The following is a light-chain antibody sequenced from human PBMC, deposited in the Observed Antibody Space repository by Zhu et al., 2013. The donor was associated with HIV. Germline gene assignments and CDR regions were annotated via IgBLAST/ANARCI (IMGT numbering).Light chain of an antibody. CDR2: GAS. CDR1: QSVSSN. Sequence: EIVMTQSPATLSVSPGERASLSCRASQSVSSNLAWYQQKPGQAPRLLIYGASFRATGIPARFSGSGSGTEFTLTISSLQSEDFAVYYCQQYKSWPPYTFGQGTKVEIK. CDR3: QQYKSWPPYT. V-gene: IGKV3-15*01. J-gene: IGKJ2*01.